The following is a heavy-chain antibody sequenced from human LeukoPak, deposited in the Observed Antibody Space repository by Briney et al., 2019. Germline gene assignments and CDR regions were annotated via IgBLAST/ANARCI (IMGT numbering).Heavy chain of an antibody. CDR3: ATGFGQWLVFDY. V-gene: IGHV1-24*01. D-gene: IGHD6-19*01. CDR1: GYTLTELS. CDR2: FDPEDGET. J-gene: IGHJ4*02. Sequence: ASVKVSCKVSGYTLTELSMHWVRQAPGKGLEWMGGFDPEDGETIYAQKFQGRVTMTEDTSTDTAYMELSSLRSEDTAAYYCATGFGQWLVFDYWGQGTLVTVSS.